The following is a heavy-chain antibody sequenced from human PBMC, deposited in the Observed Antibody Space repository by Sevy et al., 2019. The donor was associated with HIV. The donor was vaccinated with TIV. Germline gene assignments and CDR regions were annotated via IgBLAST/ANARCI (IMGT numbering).Heavy chain of an antibody. CDR1: GYTFTGYY. CDR2: INPISGGT. V-gene: IGHV1-2*02. D-gene: IGHD2-15*01. Sequence: ASVKVSCKASGYTFTGYYIHWVRQAPGQGLEWMGWINPISGGTKYAQKFQGRVTMTRDTSISTAYMELSRLRSDDTAVYYCAKERVYCSGGTCKPGGWFDPWGQGTLVTVSS. CDR3: AKERVYCSGGTCKPGGWFDP. J-gene: IGHJ5*02.